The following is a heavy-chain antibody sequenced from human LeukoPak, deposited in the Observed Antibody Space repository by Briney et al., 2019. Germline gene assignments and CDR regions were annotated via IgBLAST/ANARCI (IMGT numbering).Heavy chain of an antibody. V-gene: IGHV4-31*03. J-gene: IGHJ4*02. Sequence: SETLSLTCTVSGGSITSGGYYRSWIRQHPGKGLEWIGHIYYSGYTYYNPSLKSRVTMSVDTSKNQFSLKPSSVTAADTAVYYCARSWFGELSHFNYWGQGTLVRVSS. D-gene: IGHD3-10*01. CDR3: ARSWFGELSHFNY. CDR1: GGSITSGGYY. CDR2: IYYSGYT.